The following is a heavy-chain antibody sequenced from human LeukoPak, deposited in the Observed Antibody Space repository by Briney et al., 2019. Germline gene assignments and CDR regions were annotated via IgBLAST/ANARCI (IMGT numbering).Heavy chain of an antibody. D-gene: IGHD3-22*01. CDR1: GYTFTSYY. Sequence: RASVKVSCKASGYTFTSYYMHWVRQAPGQGLEWMGVINPSGGSTSYAQKFQGRVTMTRDTSTSTVYMELGSLRSEDTAVYYCARETGYYDSPDYWGQGTLVTVSS. V-gene: IGHV1-46*01. CDR2: INPSGGST. J-gene: IGHJ4*02. CDR3: ARETGYYDSPDY.